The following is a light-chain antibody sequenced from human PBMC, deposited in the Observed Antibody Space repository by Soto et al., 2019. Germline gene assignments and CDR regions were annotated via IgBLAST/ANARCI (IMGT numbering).Light chain of an antibody. CDR3: QQYHAYSRT. V-gene: IGKV1-5*01. Sequence: DIQMTQSPSTLSETVGDRVTITCRASQSVNTWLAWYQQKPGKAPKTLIYDASDLESGVPSRFSGSGSGTEFTLTISSLQPDDFATYYCQQYHAYSRTFGQGTKV. CDR2: DAS. J-gene: IGKJ1*01. CDR1: QSVNTW.